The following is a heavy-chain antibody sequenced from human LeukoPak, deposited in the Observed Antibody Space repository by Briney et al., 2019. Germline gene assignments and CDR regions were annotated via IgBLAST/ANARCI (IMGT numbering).Heavy chain of an antibody. CDR3: ARDVSGLSHFDY. CDR1: GGSISSSSYY. CDR2: IYYSGST. Sequence: SETLSLTCTVSGGSISSSSYYWGWIRQPPGKGLEWIGSIYYSGSTYYNPSLKSRATISVDTSKNQFSLKLSSVTAADTAVYYCARDVSGLSHFDYWGQGTLVTVSS. J-gene: IGHJ4*02. V-gene: IGHV4-39*07. D-gene: IGHD3-10*01.